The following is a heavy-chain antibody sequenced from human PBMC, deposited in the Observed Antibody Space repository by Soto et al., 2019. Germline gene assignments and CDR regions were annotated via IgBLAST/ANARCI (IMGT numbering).Heavy chain of an antibody. D-gene: IGHD3-10*01. J-gene: IGHJ5*01. CDR3: ARDILSGGAYPDS. V-gene: IGHV3-21*01. CDR2: ISSGSSYI. Sequence: GGSLRLSCAASGFTFSTYTMNWVRQAPGKGLEWISSISSGSSYIYYAGSVKGRFTISRDNAKNSLFLQMDSLRADDTAVYYCARDILSGGAYPDSWGQGTKVTVSS. CDR1: GFTFSTYT.